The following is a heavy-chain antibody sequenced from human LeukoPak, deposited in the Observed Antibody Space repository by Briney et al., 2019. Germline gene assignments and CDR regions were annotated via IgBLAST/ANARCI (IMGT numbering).Heavy chain of an antibody. Sequence: GASVKVSCKASGYTFASYGITWVRQAPGQGLEWMGIINPSGGSTSYAQKFQGRVTMTRDTSTSTVYMELSSLRSEDTAVYYCARGYCSGGSCLDYWGQGTLATVSS. CDR2: INPSGGST. CDR3: ARGYCSGGSCLDY. V-gene: IGHV1-46*01. CDR1: GYTFASYG. D-gene: IGHD2-15*01. J-gene: IGHJ4*02.